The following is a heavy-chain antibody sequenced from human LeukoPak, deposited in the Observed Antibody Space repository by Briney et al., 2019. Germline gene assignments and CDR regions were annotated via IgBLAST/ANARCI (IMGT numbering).Heavy chain of an antibody. CDR1: GGSFSGYY. D-gene: IGHD3-9*01. CDR2: IYYTGDT. V-gene: IGHV4-34*01. Sequence: PSETLSLTCAVYGGSFSGYYWSWIRQTPGKGLEWIGSIYYTGDTYSNPSLQSRVTISVDTSKNQFSLKLTSVTAADTAVYYCARGPSYYDSLTGNVDSYYFDDWGQGTLVTVSS. CDR3: ARGPSYYDSLTGNVDSYYFDD. J-gene: IGHJ4*02.